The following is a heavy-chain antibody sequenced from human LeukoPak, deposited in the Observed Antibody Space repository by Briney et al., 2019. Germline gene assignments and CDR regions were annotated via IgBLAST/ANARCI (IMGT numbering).Heavy chain of an antibody. D-gene: IGHD1-14*01. V-gene: IGHV3-53*01. Sequence: PGGSLRLSCAASGFTVSSNYMSWVRQAPGKGLEWVSVIYSGGSTYYADSVKGRFTISRDNSKNTLYLQMNSLRAEDTAVHYCARGREPHPIDYWGQGTLVTVSS. CDR3: ARGREPHPIDY. J-gene: IGHJ4*02. CDR1: GFTVSSNY. CDR2: IYSGGST.